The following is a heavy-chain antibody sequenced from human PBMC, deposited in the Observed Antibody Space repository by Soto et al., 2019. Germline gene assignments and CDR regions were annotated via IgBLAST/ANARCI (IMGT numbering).Heavy chain of an antibody. CDR2: IIPIFGTA. CDR1: GGTFSSYA. Sequence: ASLKVSCKASGGTFSSYAISWVRQAPGQGLEWMGGIIPIFGTANYAQKFQGRVTITADESTSTAYMELSSLRSEDTAGYYCAKRRTRSYGDYCFDYLGQGPLVPVSP. V-gene: IGHV1-69*13. CDR3: AKRRTRSYGDYCFDY. D-gene: IGHD4-17*01. J-gene: IGHJ4*02.